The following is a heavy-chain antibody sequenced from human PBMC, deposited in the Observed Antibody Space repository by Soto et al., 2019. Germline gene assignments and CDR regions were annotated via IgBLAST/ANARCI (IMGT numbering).Heavy chain of an antibody. D-gene: IGHD1-7*01. CDR3: ARALAGSGTTSRVYYYYYGMDV. J-gene: IGHJ6*02. CDR2: IIPIFGTA. Sequence: ASVKVSCKASGGTFSSYAISWVRQAPGQGLEWMGGIIPIFGTANYAQKFQGRVTITADESTSTAYMELSSLRSEDTAVYYCARALAGSGTTSRVYYYYYGMDVWGQGTTVTVSS. V-gene: IGHV1-69*13. CDR1: GGTFSSYA.